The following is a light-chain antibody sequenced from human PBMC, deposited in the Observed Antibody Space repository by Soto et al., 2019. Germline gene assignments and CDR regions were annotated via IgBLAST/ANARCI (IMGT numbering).Light chain of an antibody. V-gene: IGKV1-39*01. CDR1: QMMFTY. Sequence: DIQMTQSPSTLSSSVGDRITITCRPSQMMFTYLNWYLQKPGKAPKLLIYAASNLQSGVPSRFSGSGSGTDFTLTISSLQPEDFATYFCQQSYSTPPWTFGQGTKVDIK. J-gene: IGKJ1*01. CDR3: QQSYSTPPWT. CDR2: AAS.